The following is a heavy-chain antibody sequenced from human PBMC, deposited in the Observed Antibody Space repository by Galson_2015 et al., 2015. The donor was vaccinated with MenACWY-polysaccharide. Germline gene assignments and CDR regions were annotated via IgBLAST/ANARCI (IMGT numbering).Heavy chain of an antibody. D-gene: IGHD6-19*01. Sequence: TGLLKTSETLSLTCSVSGGSISSTTYYWGWIRQPPGKGLEWIGAISYSGYTYYNPSLKSRVTVSVDTSKSQFSLTLRSVTAADTALYYCASLHGSSVAGPSDAFDIWGQGTMVTVSS. V-gene: IGHV4-39*01. CDR2: ISYSGYT. CDR1: GGSISSTTYY. J-gene: IGHJ3*02. CDR3: ASLHGSSVAGPSDAFDI.